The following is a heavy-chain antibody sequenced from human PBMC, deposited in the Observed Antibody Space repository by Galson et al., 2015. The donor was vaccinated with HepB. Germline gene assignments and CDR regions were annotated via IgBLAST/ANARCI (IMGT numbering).Heavy chain of an antibody. V-gene: IGHV1-18*01. CDR3: ARPMAAAYLGWFDP. Sequence: SVKVSCKASGYTFTSKGISWVRQAPGQGLEWMGWISTESGNTNYVQKLQDRVTITADESTNTAYMELNRLRSEDTAVYYCARPMAAAYLGWFDPWGQGTLVTVSS. J-gene: IGHJ5*02. D-gene: IGHD6-13*01. CDR2: ISTESGNT. CDR1: GYTFTSKG.